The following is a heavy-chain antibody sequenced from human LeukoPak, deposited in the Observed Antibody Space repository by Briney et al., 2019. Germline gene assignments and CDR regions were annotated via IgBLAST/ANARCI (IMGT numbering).Heavy chain of an antibody. CDR1: GFTCSSYS. J-gene: IGHJ4*02. CDR3: AKDEGLEYNYY. D-gene: IGHD6-6*01. V-gene: IGHV3-21*01. CDR2: ISDDSNYI. Sequence: GGSLRLSCAASGFTCSSYSMSWVRQAPGKVLEWVSSISDDSNYIYYADSVEGRFTISRDNAKNSLYLQMNSLRAEDTAVYYCAKDEGLEYNYYWGQGTLVTVSS.